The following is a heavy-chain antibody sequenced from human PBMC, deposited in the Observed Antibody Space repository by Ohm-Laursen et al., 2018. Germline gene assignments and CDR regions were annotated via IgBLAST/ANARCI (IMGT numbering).Heavy chain of an antibody. D-gene: IGHD6-19*01. CDR3: ARESEQWLVRY. CDR2: IIPMFGTA. J-gene: IGHJ4*02. V-gene: IGHV1-69*13. CDR1: GGTFRSYG. Sequence: VKISCNASGGTFRSYGISWVRQAPGQGLEWMGGIIPMFGTANYAQKFQGRVTITADESTITSYMEVSSLRSEDTAVYYCARESEQWLVRYWGQGTLVTVSS.